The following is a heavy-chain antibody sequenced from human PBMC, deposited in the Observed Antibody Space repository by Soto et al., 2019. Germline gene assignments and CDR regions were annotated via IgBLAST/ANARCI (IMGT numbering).Heavy chain of an antibody. J-gene: IGHJ5*02. V-gene: IGHV3-21*01. CDR3: ARGPYSSSWYDWFDP. Sequence: LRLSCAASGFTFSSYSMNWVRQAPGKGLEWVSSISSSSSYIYYADSVKGRFTISRDNAKNSLYLQMNSLRAEDTAVYYCARGPYSSSWYDWFDPWGQGTLVTVSS. CDR2: ISSSSSYI. CDR1: GFTFSSYS. D-gene: IGHD6-13*01.